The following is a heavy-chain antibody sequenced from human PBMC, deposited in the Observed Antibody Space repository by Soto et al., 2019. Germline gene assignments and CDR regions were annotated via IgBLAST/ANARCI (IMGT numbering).Heavy chain of an antibody. CDR3: ARGPTIFGVVITPFDY. CDR2: IWYDGSNK. Sequence: QVQLVESGGGVVQPGRSLRLSCAASGFTFSSYGMHWVRQAPGKGLEWVAVIWYDGSNKYYADSVKGRFTISRDNSKNTLYLQMNSLRAEDTAVYYCARGPTIFGVVITPFDYWGQGTLVTDSS. V-gene: IGHV3-33*01. D-gene: IGHD3-3*01. CDR1: GFTFSSYG. J-gene: IGHJ4*02.